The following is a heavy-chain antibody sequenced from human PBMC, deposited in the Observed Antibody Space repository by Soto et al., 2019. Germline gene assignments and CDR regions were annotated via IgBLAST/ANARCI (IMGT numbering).Heavy chain of an antibody. D-gene: IGHD3-3*01. CDR1: GFTFDDYA. CDR3: AKDIPRYYDFGNGMDV. CDR2: ISWNSGSI. V-gene: IGHV3-9*01. Sequence: EVQLVESGGGLVQPGRSLRLSCAASGFTFDDYAMHWVRQAPGKGLEWVSGISWNSGSIGYADSVKGRFTISRDNAKNSLYLQMNSLRAEDTALYYCAKDIPRYYDFGNGMDVWGQGTTVTVSS. J-gene: IGHJ6*02.